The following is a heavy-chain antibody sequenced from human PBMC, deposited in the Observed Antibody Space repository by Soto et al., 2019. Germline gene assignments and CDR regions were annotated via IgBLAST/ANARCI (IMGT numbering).Heavy chain of an antibody. V-gene: IGHV3-74*01. D-gene: IGHD2-15*01. CDR3: ARDQGYCSGGSCYVAGY. CDR2: INSDGSST. Sequence: PAWCMGLGSAASGETFWISVMDWLRKDTGKVLVWVSRINSDGSSTSYADSVKGRFTISRDNAKNTLYLQMNSLRAEDTAVYYCARDQGYCSGGSCYVAGYWGQGTLVIVSS. J-gene: IGHJ4*02. CDR1: GETFWISV.